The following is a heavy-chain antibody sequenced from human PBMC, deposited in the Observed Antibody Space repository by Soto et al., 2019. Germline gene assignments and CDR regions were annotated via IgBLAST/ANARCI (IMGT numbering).Heavy chain of an antibody. CDR2: ISWDSGNI. D-gene: IGHD5-12*01. CDR1: GFNFDDYA. CDR3: INDKNVSTAVFDF. J-gene: IGHJ4*02. Sequence: EVQLVESGGGLVQPGRSLRLSCEASGFNFDDYAMHWVRQCPGKGLNWVAGISWDSGNIDYADSVKGRFTITRDNAKNTLYLQKISLRPKDKVWYYCINDKNVSTAVFDFWGQGKLVTVSS. V-gene: IGHV3-9*01.